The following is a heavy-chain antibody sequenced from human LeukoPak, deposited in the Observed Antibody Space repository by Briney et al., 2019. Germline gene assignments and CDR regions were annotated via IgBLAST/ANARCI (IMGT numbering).Heavy chain of an antibody. V-gene: IGHV3-66*01. D-gene: IGHD3-10*01. CDR2: IYSGGST. J-gene: IGHJ4*02. CDR1: GFTVSSNF. Sequence: GGPLRLSCAASGFTVSSNFMTWVRQAPGKGLEWISVIYSGGSTYYADPVKGRFTISRDNSKNTLFLQMNSLRAEDTAVYYCARVGTWFGEPHNFDSWGQGTLVTVSS. CDR3: ARVGTWFGEPHNFDS.